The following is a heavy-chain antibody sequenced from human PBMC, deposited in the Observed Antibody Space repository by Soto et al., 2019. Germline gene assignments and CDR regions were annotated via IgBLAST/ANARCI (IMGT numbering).Heavy chain of an antibody. CDR1: GYTFTNYN. Sequence: ASVKVSCKASGYTFTNYNIHWFRQAPGQGLEWLGIIRPSGINTGYAQGFQGRVNVTRETSTSAAYLELTSLTSEDTAVYYCARGPGDYVLWYWGPGTLVTVSS. CDR3: ARGPGDYVLWY. J-gene: IGHJ4*02. V-gene: IGHV1-46*01. D-gene: IGHD2-21*01. CDR2: IRPSGINT.